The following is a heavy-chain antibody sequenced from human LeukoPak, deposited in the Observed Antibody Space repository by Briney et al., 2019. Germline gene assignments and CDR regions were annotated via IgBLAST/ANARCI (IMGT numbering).Heavy chain of an antibody. Sequence: GGSLRLSCAASGFTFSRYDLSWVRQAPGKGLECVSTIVRTITTTYYADSVKGRFTISRDNSKNTLYLQMNSLRAEDTAVYYCANPPRPPTGPRFYYYMDVWGKGTTVTVSS. CDR3: ANPPRPPTGPRFYYYMDV. J-gene: IGHJ6*03. V-gene: IGHV3-23*05. CDR2: IVRTITTT. CDR1: GFTFSRYD. D-gene: IGHD1-14*01.